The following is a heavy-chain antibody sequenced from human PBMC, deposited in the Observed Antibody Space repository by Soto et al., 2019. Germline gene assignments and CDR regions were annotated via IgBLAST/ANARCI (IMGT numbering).Heavy chain of an antibody. CDR3: AGVGHYYYGMDV. CDR1: GYTFTTYV. D-gene: IGHD3-3*01. J-gene: IGHJ6*02. CDR2: INAGNDNT. Sequence: QVQLVQSGAEVKKPGASVKVSCKASGYTFTTYVMHWVRQAPGQRLEWMGWINAGNDNTKYSEKFQGTVTITRDTSASTVYMELNSLSSGDTAVYYCAGVGHYYYGMDVWGQGTTVTVSS. V-gene: IGHV1-3*01.